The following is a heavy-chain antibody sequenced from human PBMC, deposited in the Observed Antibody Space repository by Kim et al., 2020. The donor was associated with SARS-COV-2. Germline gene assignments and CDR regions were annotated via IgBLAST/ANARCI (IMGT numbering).Heavy chain of an antibody. D-gene: IGHD6-19*01. J-gene: IGHJ4*02. Sequence: TFYADSVKGRFTISRDNSKRMLYLQKNSLRAEDTAVYYCVKYSSGWYDDYWGQGALVTVSS. CDR2: T. CDR3: VKYSSGWYDDY. V-gene: IGHV3-23*01.